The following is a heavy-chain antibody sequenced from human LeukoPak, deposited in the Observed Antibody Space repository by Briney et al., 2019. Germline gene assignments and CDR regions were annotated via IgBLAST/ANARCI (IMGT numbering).Heavy chain of an antibody. V-gene: IGHV3-21*01. D-gene: IGHD1-26*01. CDR3: ARDRSVGATHFDY. CDR2: ISSSSSYV. J-gene: IGHJ4*02. CDR1: GFTFSSYS. Sequence: GGSLRLSCAASGFTFSSYSMNWVRQAPGKGLEWVSSISSSSSYVYYADSVKGRFTISRDNAKNSLYLQMNSLRAEDTAVYYCARDRSVGATHFDYWGQGTLVTVSS.